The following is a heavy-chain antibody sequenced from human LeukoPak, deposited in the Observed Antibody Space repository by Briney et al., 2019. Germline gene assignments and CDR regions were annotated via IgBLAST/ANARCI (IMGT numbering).Heavy chain of an antibody. Sequence: GGSLRLSCAASGLSLNSYAIHWVRQAPGKGLEWVTAISYDGSNKHYADSVRGRFTISRDNSKNTLYLQTNSPRSDDTAVYYCAQGGSEIYYFYHGMDVWGRGTTVTASS. D-gene: IGHD3-10*01. CDR3: AQGGSEIYYFYHGMDV. J-gene: IGHJ6*02. CDR1: GLSLNSYA. V-gene: IGHV3-30*03. CDR2: ISYDGSNK.